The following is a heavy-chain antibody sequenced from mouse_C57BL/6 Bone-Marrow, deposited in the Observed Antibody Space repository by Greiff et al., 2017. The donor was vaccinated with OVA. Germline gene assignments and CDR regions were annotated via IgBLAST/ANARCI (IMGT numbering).Heavy chain of an antibody. CDR1: GYTFTSYW. V-gene: IGHV1-55*01. CDR2: IYPGSGST. CDR3: ARSGIYYGSSYGFAY. Sequence: QVQLQQPGAELVKPGASVKMSCKASGYTFTSYWITWVKQRPGQGLEWIGDIYPGSGSTNYNEKFKSKATLTVDTSSSTAYMQLSSLTSEDSAVYYSARSGIYYGSSYGFAYWGQGTLVTVSA. J-gene: IGHJ3*01. D-gene: IGHD1-1*01.